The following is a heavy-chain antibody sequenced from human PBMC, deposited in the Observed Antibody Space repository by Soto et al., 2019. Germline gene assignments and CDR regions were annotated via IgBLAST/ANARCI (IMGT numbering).Heavy chain of an antibody. CDR3: AREGVDGYNPYYFDY. CDR1: GFTVSSNY. D-gene: IGHD5-12*01. Sequence: EVQLVESGGGLVQPGGSLRLSCAASGFTVSSNYMSWVRQAPEKGLEWVSVIYSGGSTYYADSVKGRFTISRDNSKNTLYLQMNSLRAEDTAVYYCAREGVDGYNPYYFDYWGQGTLVTVSS. CDR2: IYSGGST. V-gene: IGHV3-66*01. J-gene: IGHJ4*02.